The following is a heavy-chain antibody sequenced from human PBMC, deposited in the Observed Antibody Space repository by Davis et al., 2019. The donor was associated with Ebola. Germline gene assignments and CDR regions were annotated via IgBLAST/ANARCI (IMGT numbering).Heavy chain of an antibody. D-gene: IGHD3-10*01. Sequence: GGSLRLSCAASGFTFSDYYMSWIRQAPGKGLDWVSYISSSSSYTNYADSVKGRFTISRDNAKSTLFLQMSSLRAEDTAVYYCARDGENYSDLDYWGQGTLVTVSS. CDR3: ARDGENYSDLDY. CDR2: ISSSSSYT. V-gene: IGHV3-11*06. J-gene: IGHJ4*02. CDR1: GFTFSDYY.